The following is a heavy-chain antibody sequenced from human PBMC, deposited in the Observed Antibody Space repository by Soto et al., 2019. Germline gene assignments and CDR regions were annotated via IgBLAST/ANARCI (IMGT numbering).Heavy chain of an antibody. Sequence: GSLKVSCKASGYAFTSYYMHWVRQAPGQGLEWMGIINSSGGSTSYAQKFQGRVTMTRDTSTSTVYMELSSLRSEDTAVYYCARGIMQTGYSRSWPLFDYWGQGTRVTVPS. CDR3: ARGIMQTGYSRSWPLFDY. J-gene: IGHJ4*02. CDR1: GYAFTSYY. V-gene: IGHV1-46*01. D-gene: IGHD6-13*01. CDR2: INSSGGST.